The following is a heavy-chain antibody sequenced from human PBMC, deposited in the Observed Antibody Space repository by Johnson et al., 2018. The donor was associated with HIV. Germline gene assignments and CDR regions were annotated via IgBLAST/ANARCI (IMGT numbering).Heavy chain of an antibody. CDR3: ARDLMVGPTRTGSFDI. V-gene: IGHV3-66*02. D-gene: IGHD1-26*01. J-gene: IGHJ3*02. CDR2: IYASGDT. CDR1: GFTVSNNY. Sequence: VPLVESGGDLVQPGGSLRLSCAASGFTVSNNYVSWVRQAPGKGLEWVSVIYASGDTYHAASVKGRFTISRDNSKNTVYLQMSSLRVEDTAIYHCARDLMVGPTRTGSFDIWGQGTMVTVSS.